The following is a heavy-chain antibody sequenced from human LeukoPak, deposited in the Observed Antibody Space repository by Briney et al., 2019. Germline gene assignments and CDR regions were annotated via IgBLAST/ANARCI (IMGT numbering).Heavy chain of an antibody. CDR2: IYHSGST. Sequence: SETLSLTCTVSGYSISSGYYWGWIRQPPGKGLEWIGSIYHSGSTYYKPSLKSRVTISVDTSKNQFSLKLNSVTTADTAVYYCARDSRGYVPNFDYWGQGTLVTVSS. D-gene: IGHD5-12*01. CDR1: GYSISSGYY. V-gene: IGHV4-38-2*02. CDR3: ARDSRGYVPNFDY. J-gene: IGHJ4*02.